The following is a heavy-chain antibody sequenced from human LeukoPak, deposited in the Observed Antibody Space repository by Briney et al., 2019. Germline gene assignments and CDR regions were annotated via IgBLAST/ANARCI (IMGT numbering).Heavy chain of an antibody. Sequence: GGSLRLSCAASGFTFSSYAMSWVRQAPGKGLEWVSAISGSGGSAYYADSVKGRFTISRDNSKNTLYLQMNSLRAEDTAVYYCAREINYYDSSAYIAYWGQGTLVTVSS. D-gene: IGHD3-22*01. CDR2: ISGSGGSA. CDR3: AREINYYDSSAYIAY. CDR1: GFTFSSYA. V-gene: IGHV3-23*01. J-gene: IGHJ4*02.